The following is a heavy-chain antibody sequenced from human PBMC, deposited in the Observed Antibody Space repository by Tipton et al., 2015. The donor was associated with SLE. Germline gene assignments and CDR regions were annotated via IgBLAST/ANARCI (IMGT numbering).Heavy chain of an antibody. J-gene: IGHJ6*02. CDR1: GFTFSNYA. CDR3: AKDIVATTPIYGMDV. V-gene: IGHV3-30*04. CDR2: IWYDGSNK. D-gene: IGHD5-12*01. Sequence: SLRLSCAASGFTFSNYAMHWVRQAPGKGLEWVAVIWYDGSNKYYADSVKGRFTISRDNSKNTLYLQMNSLRAEYTAVYYCAKDIVATTPIYGMDVWGQGTTVTVSS.